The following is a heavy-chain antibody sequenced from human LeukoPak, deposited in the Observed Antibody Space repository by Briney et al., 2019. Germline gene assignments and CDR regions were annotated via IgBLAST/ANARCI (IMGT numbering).Heavy chain of an antibody. J-gene: IGHJ6*02. V-gene: IGHV3-9*01. D-gene: IGHD2-2*03. Sequence: VRSLRLSCAASGFTFDDYVMYWVRQAPGKGLEWVSGISWNSGSIGYADSVKGRFTISRDNAKNSLYLQMNSLRAEDTALYYCAKDLDETHYYGMDVWGRGTTVTVSS. CDR3: AKDLDETHYYGMDV. CDR1: GFTFDDYV. CDR2: ISWNSGSI.